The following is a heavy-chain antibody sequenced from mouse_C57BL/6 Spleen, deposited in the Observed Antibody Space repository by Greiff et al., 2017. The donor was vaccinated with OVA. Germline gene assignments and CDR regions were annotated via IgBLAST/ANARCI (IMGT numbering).Heavy chain of an antibody. CDR3: ARGDYGYVDY. J-gene: IGHJ2*01. Sequence: QVQLQQPGAELVRPGSSVKLSCKASGYTFTSYWMHWVKQRPIQGLEWIGNIDPSDSETHYNQKFKDKATLTVDKSSSTAYMQRSSLTSEDSAVYYCARGDYGYVDYWGQGTTLTVSS. V-gene: IGHV1-52*01. D-gene: IGHD1-1*02. CDR1: GYTFTSYW. CDR2: IDPSDSET.